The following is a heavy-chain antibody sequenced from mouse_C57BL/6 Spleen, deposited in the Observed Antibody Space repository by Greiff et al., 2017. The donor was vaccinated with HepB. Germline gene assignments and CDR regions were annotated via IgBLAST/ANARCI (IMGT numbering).Heavy chain of an antibody. CDR2: IYPGDGDT. D-gene: IGHD1-1*01. Sequence: QVQLKQSGPELVKPGASVKISCKASGYAFSSSWMNWVKQRPGKGLEWIGRIYPGDGDTNYNGKFKGKATLTADKSSSTAYMQLSSLTSEDSAVYFCAREGYYGSSSMDYWGQGTSVTVSS. V-gene: IGHV1-82*01. CDR3: AREGYYGSSSMDY. J-gene: IGHJ4*01. CDR1: GYAFSSSW.